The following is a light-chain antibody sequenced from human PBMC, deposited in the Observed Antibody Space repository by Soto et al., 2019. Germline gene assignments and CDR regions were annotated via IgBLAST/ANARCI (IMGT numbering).Light chain of an antibody. CDR1: QGISTY. CDR2: AAS. CDR3: QQSYSTPIT. Sequence: DIQITQSPSSLSASVGDRVTITCRASQGISTYLNWYQQKPGKAPKLLIYAASSLQSGVPSRFSGSGSETDFTLTISSLQPEDFATYYCQQSYSTPITFGQGTRLEIK. V-gene: IGKV1-39*01. J-gene: IGKJ5*01.